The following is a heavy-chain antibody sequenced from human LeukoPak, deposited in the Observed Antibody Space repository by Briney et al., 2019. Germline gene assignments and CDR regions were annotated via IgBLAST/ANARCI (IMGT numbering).Heavy chain of an antibody. CDR3: AKDIHPGLGSGASCCFDY. J-gene: IGHJ4*02. V-gene: IGHV1-18*01. D-gene: IGHD2-15*01. Sequence: GASVKVSCKASGYIFTDYGISWVRQAPGQGFEWMGWISGYNGNTNYAQSLQGRVTMTTDTSTSTTYMELRSLRSDDTAVYYCAKDIHPGLGSGASCCFDYWGQGTPVTVSS. CDR2: ISGYNGNT. CDR1: GYIFTDYG.